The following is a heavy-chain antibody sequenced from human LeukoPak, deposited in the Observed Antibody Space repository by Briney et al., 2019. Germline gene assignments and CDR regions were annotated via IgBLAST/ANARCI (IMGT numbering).Heavy chain of an antibody. CDR2: IYSGGST. CDR1: GFTVSSNY. CDR3: AKDQDIVVVTAIADY. V-gene: IGHV3-66*01. D-gene: IGHD2-21*02. Sequence: GGSLRLSCAASGFTVSSNYMSWVCQAPGKGLEWVSVIYSGGSTYYADSVKGRFTISRDNSKNTLYLQMNSLRAEDTAVYYCAKDQDIVVVTAIADYWGQGTLVTVSS. J-gene: IGHJ4*02.